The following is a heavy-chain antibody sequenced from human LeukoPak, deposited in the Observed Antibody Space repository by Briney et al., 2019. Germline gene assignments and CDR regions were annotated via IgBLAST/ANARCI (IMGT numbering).Heavy chain of an antibody. D-gene: IGHD1-26*01. CDR3: AKDHGVGGSYYMKVAYFDY. Sequence: GGSLRLSCAASGFTFSSYGMSSVRQAPGKGLEWVSAISGRGGSTYYAASVKRRFTISRHNSKHTRYLQINSLRAEDTAVYYCAKDHGVGGSYYMKVAYFDYWGQGTLVTVSS. V-gene: IGHV3-23*01. CDR2: ISGRGGST. CDR1: GFTFSSYG. J-gene: IGHJ4*02.